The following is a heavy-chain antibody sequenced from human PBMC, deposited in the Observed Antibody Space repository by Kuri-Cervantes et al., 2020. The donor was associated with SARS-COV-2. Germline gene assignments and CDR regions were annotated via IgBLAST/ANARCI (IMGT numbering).Heavy chain of an antibody. V-gene: IGHV3-48*01. Sequence: GGSLRLSCAASGFTFSSYSMNWVRQAPGKGLEWVSYISSSSTIYYADSVKGRFTISRDNAKNSLYLQMNSLRAEDTALYYCAKDIGIAAAGIDAFDIWGQGTMVTVSS. CDR2: ISSSSTI. CDR1: GFTFSSYS. CDR3: AKDIGIAAAGIDAFDI. J-gene: IGHJ3*02. D-gene: IGHD6-13*01.